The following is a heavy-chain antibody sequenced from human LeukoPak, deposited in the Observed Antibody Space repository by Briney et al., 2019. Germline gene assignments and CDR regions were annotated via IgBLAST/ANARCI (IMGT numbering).Heavy chain of an antibody. J-gene: IGHJ3*02. CDR3: SRGGRGYSYDQTLGAFDI. D-gene: IGHD5-18*01. V-gene: IGHV3-53*01. CDR1: GFTVSINY. Sequence: RGGSLRLSCAASGFTVSINYMSWVPQAPGKGLEWVSVIYRGGSTYSSYSVKGRFTISRDNSKNTLYLQMDSRRAEDTAVYYCSRGGRGYSYDQTLGAFDIWGQGTMVTVSS. CDR2: IYRGGST.